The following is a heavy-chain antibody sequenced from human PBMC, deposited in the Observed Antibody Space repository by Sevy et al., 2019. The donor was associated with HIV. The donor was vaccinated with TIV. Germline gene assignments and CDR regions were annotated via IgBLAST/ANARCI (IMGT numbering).Heavy chain of an antibody. CDR3: AKESPGYNYDSSGSLDY. CDR2: ISGSGITT. D-gene: IGHD3-22*01. Sequence: GGSLRLSCAASGFSFSSYAMSWVRQAPGKGLEWVSGISGSGITTYYADSVKGRFTISRDNSKNTLHLQMNSLRAEDTAVYYCAKESPGYNYDSSGSLDYWGQGTLVTVSS. V-gene: IGHV3-23*01. CDR1: GFSFSSYA. J-gene: IGHJ4*02.